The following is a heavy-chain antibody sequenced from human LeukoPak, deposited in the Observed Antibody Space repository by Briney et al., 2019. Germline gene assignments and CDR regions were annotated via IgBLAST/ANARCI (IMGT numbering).Heavy chain of an antibody. CDR3: AKSRGSGLFDY. CDR1: GLTFRNAW. Sequence: GGSLRLSCVASGLTFRNAWMSWVRQVPGKGLEWVGRIKSKSDGVTIQYSAPVKGRFTISRDNSKNTLYLQMNSLRAEDTAVYYCAKSRGSGLFDYWGQGTLVTVAS. J-gene: IGHJ4*02. CDR2: IKSKSDGVTI. D-gene: IGHD3-10*01. V-gene: IGHV3-15*06.